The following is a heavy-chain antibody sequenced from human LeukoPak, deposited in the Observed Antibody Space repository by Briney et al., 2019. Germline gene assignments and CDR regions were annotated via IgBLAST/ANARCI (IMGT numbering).Heavy chain of an antibody. CDR2: IKQDGSEK. V-gene: IGHV3-7*03. CDR1: GFTFSSYW. CDR3: AKDTGGRVEGPPPQNWFDP. J-gene: IGHJ5*02. D-gene: IGHD3-16*01. Sequence: PGGSLRLSCAASGFTFSSYWMSWVRQAPGKGLEWVANIKQDGSEKYYVDSVKGRFTISRDNAKNSLYLQMNSLRAEDTAVYYCAKDTGGRVEGPPPQNWFDPWGQGTLVTVSS.